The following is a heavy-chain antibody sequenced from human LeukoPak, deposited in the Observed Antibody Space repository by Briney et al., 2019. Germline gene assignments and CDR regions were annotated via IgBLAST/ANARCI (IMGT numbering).Heavy chain of an antibody. CDR1: GGSISSGGYS. Sequence: SETLSLTCAVSGGSISSGGYSWSWIRQPPGKGLEWIGYIYHSGSTYYNPSLKSRVTISVDGSKNQFSLKLSSVTAADTAVYYCSTSRSGSGSLDYWGQGTLVTVSS. J-gene: IGHJ4*02. D-gene: IGHD3-10*01. CDR2: IYHSGST. CDR3: STSRSGSGSLDY. V-gene: IGHV4-30-2*01.